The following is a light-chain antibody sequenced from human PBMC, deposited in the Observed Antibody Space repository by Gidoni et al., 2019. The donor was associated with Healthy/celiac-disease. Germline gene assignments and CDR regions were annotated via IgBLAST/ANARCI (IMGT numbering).Light chain of an antibody. CDR3: SSYTSSSTLE. Sequence: QAALPQHASVAVSPGQSITISCTGTSIDVGGYNYVSWYQQHPGKAPTLMMYDVSNRPSGVSHRFSGSTSGNTASLTISGLQAEDDADYYCSSYTSSSTLEFGGGTKLTVL. CDR1: SIDVGGYNY. J-gene: IGLJ2*01. V-gene: IGLV2-14*03. CDR2: DVS.